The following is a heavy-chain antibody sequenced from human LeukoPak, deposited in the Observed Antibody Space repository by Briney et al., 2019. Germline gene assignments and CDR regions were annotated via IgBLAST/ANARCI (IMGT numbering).Heavy chain of an antibody. CDR2: MNPNSGNT. CDR1: GYTFTSYD. CDR3: ARAGVGSSWEAVWFDP. D-gene: IGHD6-13*01. J-gene: IGHJ5*02. V-gene: IGHV1-8*01. Sequence: GASVKVSCKASGYTFTSYDINWVRQATGQGLEWMGWMNPNSGNTGYAQKFQGRVTMTRNTSISTAYMELSSLRSEDTAVYYCARAGVGSSWEAVWFDPWGQGTLVTVSS.